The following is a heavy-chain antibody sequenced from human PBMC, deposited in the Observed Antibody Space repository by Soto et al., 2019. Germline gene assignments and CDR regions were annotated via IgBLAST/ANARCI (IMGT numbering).Heavy chain of an antibody. J-gene: IGHJ4*02. CDR3: ARRPGPARQYYDYVWGSYRHGVFDY. D-gene: IGHD3-16*02. CDR1: GGSISSGGYY. CDR2: IYYSGST. Sequence: QVQLQESGPGLVKPSQTLSLTCTVSGGSISSGGYYWSWIRQHPGKGLEWIGYIYYSGSTYYNPSLKSRVTISVDTSKNQFSLKLSSVTAADTAVYYCARRPGPARQYYDYVWGSYRHGVFDYWGQGTLVTVSS. V-gene: IGHV4-31*03.